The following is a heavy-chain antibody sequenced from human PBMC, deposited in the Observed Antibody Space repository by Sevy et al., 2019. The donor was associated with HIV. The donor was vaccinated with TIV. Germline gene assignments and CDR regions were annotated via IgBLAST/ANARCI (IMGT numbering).Heavy chain of an antibody. CDR3: ARDGGCNGGSCYPYYYYGMDV. CDR2: IYSGGST. CDR1: GFTVSSNY. D-gene: IGHD2-15*01. V-gene: IGHV3-53*01. Sequence: GGSLRLSCAASGFTVSSNYMGWVRQAPGKGLEWVSVIYSGGSTYYADSVKGRFTIARDNSKNTQYLQMNSLRAEDTAVYYWARDGGCNGGSCYPYYYYGMDVWGQGTTVTVSS. J-gene: IGHJ6*02.